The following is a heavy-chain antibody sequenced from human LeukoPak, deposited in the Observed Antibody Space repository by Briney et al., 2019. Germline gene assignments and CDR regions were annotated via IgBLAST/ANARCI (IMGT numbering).Heavy chain of an antibody. J-gene: IGHJ4*01. Sequence: PGRSVRLSCAASGFIFSHYGMHWVRQAPGKGLKWVAVIWSDGTNRFYGDSVKGRFTISRDNSQNTVFLQVNSLRVEDTAIYYCARDAQRGFDYSNSLEYWGHGTLVTVSS. V-gene: IGHV3-33*01. CDR2: IWSDGTNR. CDR1: GFIFSHYG. D-gene: IGHD4-11*01. CDR3: ARDAQRGFDYSNSLEY.